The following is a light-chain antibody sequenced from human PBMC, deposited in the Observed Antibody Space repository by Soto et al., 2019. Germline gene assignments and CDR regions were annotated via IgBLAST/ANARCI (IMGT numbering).Light chain of an antibody. CDR3: QCYDTGLSGAWV. CDR1: PSNIGAGFD. V-gene: IGLV1-40*01. CDR2: GTT. Sequence: QSVLTQPPSVSGAPGQRITISCTGSPSNIGAGFDVHWYQQFPGTAPKLLIYGTTSRPSGVPDRFSGSQSGTSASLAITGLQAGDEAESYCQCYDTGLSGAWVFGGGTKLTVL. J-gene: IGLJ3*02.